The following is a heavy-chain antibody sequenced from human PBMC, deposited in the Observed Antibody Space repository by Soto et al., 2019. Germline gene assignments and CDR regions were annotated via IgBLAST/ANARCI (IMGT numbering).Heavy chain of an antibody. Sequence: QVQLVQSGAEVKKPGSSVKVSCKASGGTFSSYAISWVRQAPGQGLEWMGGIIPIFGTANYAQKFQGRVTITADESTSPAYVELSSLRSEDTAVYYCARTAVAEGPWTYWYFDLWGRGTLVTVSS. CDR3: ARTAVAEGPWTYWYFDL. D-gene: IGHD6-19*01. J-gene: IGHJ2*01. CDR1: GGTFSSYA. V-gene: IGHV1-69*01. CDR2: IIPIFGTA.